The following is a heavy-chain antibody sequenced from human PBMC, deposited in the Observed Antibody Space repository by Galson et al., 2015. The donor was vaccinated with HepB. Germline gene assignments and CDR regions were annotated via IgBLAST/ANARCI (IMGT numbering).Heavy chain of an antibody. D-gene: IGHD4-17*01. J-gene: IGHJ3*02. CDR3: ASRAPDYGNDAFDI. CDR1: GGTFSSYA. CDR2: IIPIFGTA. V-gene: IGHV1-69*13. Sequence: SVKVSCKASGGTFSSYAISWVRQAPGQGLEWMGGIIPIFGTANYAQKFQGRVTITADESTSTAYMELSSLRSEDTAVYYCASRAPDYGNDAFDIWGQGTMVTVSS.